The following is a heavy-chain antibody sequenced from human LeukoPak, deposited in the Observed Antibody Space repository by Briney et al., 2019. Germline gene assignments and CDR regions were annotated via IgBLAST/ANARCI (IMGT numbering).Heavy chain of an antibody. CDR2: INPNSGGT. D-gene: IGHD1-26*01. Sequence: MGWINPNSGGTNYAQKFQGRVTMTRDTSISTAYMELSRLRFDDTAVYYCARDLYSGSYGWGQGTLVTVSS. J-gene: IGHJ4*02. V-gene: IGHV1-2*02. CDR3: ARDLYSGSYG.